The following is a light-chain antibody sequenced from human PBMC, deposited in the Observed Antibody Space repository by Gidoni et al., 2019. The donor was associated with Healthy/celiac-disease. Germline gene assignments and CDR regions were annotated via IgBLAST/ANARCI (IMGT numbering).Light chain of an antibody. V-gene: IGKV3-15*01. CDR2: GAS. CDR3: QQYNNWLPLT. Sequence: EIVLTQSPATLSGSPGDRATLPCRASQSVSSNLAWYQQKPGQDPRLLIYGASTRATGSPARFSGGGAWTEYTLTISSLQSEDFAVYYCQQYNNWLPLTFGGGTKVEIK. CDR1: QSVSSN. J-gene: IGKJ4*01.